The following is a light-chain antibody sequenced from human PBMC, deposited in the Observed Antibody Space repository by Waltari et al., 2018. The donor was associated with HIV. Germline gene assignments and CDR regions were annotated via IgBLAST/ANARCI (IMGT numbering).Light chain of an antibody. CDR2: DNE. J-gene: IGLJ1*01. V-gene: IGLV1-51*01. CDR1: NPNRVYTY. Sequence: QSVLTQPPSVSAAPGQKVSFPCSGGNPNRVYTYLPWYQQLPGRAPRLLIHDNEKRPSGIPDRFSASKAGMSATLDITGLQIVDEADYYCGTWDSSLNLYVFGPGTTVAVL. CDR3: GTWDSSLNLYV.